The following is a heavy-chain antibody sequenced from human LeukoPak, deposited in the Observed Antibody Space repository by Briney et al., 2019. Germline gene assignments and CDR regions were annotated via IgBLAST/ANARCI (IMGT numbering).Heavy chain of an antibody. V-gene: IGHV1-69*13. J-gene: IGHJ5*02. D-gene: IGHD2-2*01. CDR3: ARDWRGYCSSTSCYWNNWFDP. Sequence: GASVKVSCKASGGTFSSYAISWVRQAPGQGLEWMGGIIPIFGTANYAQKFQGRVTVPADESTSTAYMELSSLRSEDTAVYYCARDWRGYCSSTSCYWNNWFDPWGQGTLVTVSS. CDR2: IIPIFGTA. CDR1: GGTFSSYA.